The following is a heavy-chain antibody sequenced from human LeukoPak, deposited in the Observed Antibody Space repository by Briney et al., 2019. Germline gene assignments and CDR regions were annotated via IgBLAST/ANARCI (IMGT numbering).Heavy chain of an antibody. Sequence: GGSLRLSCAASGFTFSDYSMNWVRQAPGKGLEWVSSISSASSYIYYADSVKGRFTISRDNAKNSLYLQMDSLRDEDTAVYYCARGAQIVVAPAAQASPGPSGVDYWGQGILVTVSS. CDR2: ISSASSYI. D-gene: IGHD2-2*01. CDR1: GFTFSDYS. V-gene: IGHV3-21*01. CDR3: ARGAQIVVAPAAQASPGPSGVDY. J-gene: IGHJ4*02.